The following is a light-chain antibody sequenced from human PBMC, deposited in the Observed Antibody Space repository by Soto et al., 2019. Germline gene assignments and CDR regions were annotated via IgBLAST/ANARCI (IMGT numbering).Light chain of an antibody. CDR1: SGHSSYA. V-gene: IGLV4-69*01. CDR2: LNSDGSH. J-gene: IGLJ2*01. Sequence: QSVLTQSPSASASLGASVKLTCTLSSGHSSYAIAWHQQQPEKGPRYLMKLNSDGSHSKGDGIPDRFSGSSSGAERYLTISSLQSEDEADYYCQTWGTGPVVVFGGGTKLTVL. CDR3: QTWGTGPVVV.